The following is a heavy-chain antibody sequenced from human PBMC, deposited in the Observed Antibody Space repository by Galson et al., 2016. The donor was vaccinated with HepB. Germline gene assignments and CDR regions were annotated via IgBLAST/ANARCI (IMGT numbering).Heavy chain of an antibody. CDR3: AKERLVRRIFDH. V-gene: IGHV3-23*01. D-gene: IGHD1-1*01. CDR1: GFVFSNFG. CDR2: ISTRRTT. J-gene: IGHJ4*02. Sequence: SLRLSCAASGFVFSNFGLSWVRQAPGKGLEWVASISTRRTTYYSDSVQGRFTISRDNSNNTLYLQMNGLKDEDTAVYYCAKERLVRRIFDHWGQGTLLTVAS.